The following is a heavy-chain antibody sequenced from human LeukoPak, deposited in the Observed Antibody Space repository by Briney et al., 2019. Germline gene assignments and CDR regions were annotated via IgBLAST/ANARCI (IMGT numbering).Heavy chain of an antibody. V-gene: IGHV3-74*01. CDR3: ARDRGSAYYDFWSGYYYDY. J-gene: IGHJ4*02. Sequence: GGSLRLSCAASGFTFSSYWMHWVRQAPGKGLVWVSRINSDGSSTSYADSVKGRFTISRDNSKNTLYLQMNSLRAEDTAVYYCARDRGSAYYDFWSGYYYDYWGQGTLVTVSS. CDR1: GFTFSSYW. CDR2: INSDGSST. D-gene: IGHD3-3*01.